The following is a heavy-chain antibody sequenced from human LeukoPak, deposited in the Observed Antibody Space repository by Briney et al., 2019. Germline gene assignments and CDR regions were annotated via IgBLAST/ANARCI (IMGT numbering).Heavy chain of an antibody. D-gene: IGHD5-24*01. CDR1: GYSFTSYW. J-gene: IGHJ4*02. CDR3: AREMATINYFDY. Sequence: GESLRISCKGSGYSFTSYWISWVRQMPGKGLEWMGRIDPSDSYTNYSPSFQGHVTTSADKSISTAYLQWSSLKASDTAMYYCAREMATINYFDYWGQGTLVTVSS. CDR2: IDPSDSYT. V-gene: IGHV5-10-1*01.